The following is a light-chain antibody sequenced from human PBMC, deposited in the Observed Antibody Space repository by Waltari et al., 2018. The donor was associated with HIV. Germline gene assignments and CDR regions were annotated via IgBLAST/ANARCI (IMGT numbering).Light chain of an antibody. CDR3: AAWDDSLSGYV. CDR2: RND. V-gene: IGLV1-47*01. J-gene: IGLJ1*01. CDR1: RSNTGSRY. Sequence: QSVLTQPPSASGTPGPRVTISCSAGRSNTGSRYLSWYQLLPGTAPKRLAYRNDQRPSGVPDRLSGSKSGTSASLAISGLRSEDEADYYCAAWDDSLSGYVFGTGTKVTVL.